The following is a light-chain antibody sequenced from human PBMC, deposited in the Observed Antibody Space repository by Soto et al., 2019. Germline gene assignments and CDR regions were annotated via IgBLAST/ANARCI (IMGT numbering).Light chain of an antibody. CDR3: SSYTSSSTL. J-gene: IGLJ1*01. CDR2: EVN. CDR1: SSNVGSYNY. Sequence: QSVLTQPASVSGSPGQSIPISCTGTSSNVGSYNYVSWYQQHPGKAPKLMIYEVNDRPSGISSRFSGSKSGNTASLTISGLQTEDEADYYCSSYTSSSTLFGTGTKLTVL. V-gene: IGLV2-14*01.